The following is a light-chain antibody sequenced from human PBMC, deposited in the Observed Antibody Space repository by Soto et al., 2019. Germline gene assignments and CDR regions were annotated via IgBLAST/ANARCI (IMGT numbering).Light chain of an antibody. CDR3: AVWDDSLHGLA. J-gene: IGLJ1*01. V-gene: IGLV1-44*01. Sequence: QSVLTQPPSASGTPGQTVTISCSGSSSNIGGNSVSWCQQLPGTAPKLLIHTNNQRPSGVPDRFSGSKSGTSASLAITGLQPEDEADYYCAVWDDSLHGLAFGTGTKVTVL. CDR2: TNN. CDR1: SSNIGGNS.